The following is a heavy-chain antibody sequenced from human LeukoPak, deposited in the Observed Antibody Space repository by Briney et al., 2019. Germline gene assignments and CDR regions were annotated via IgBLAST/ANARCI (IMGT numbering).Heavy chain of an antibody. CDR3: AKAGYSTSWYYLDF. CDR1: DFTFSDYG. D-gene: IGHD6-13*01. J-gene: IGHJ4*02. CDR2: IRFDGGNE. Sequence: PGGSLRLSCAASDFTFSDYGMHWVRQAPGKGLEWVAFIRFDGGNEIYGDSVKGRFTISRDDSMDTLYLQMNSLSAEDTAVYFCAKAGYSTSWYYLDFWGQGTLVTVSS. V-gene: IGHV3-30*02.